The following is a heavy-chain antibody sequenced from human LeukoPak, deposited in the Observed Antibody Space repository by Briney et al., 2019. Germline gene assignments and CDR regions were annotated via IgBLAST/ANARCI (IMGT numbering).Heavy chain of an antibody. V-gene: IGHV4-59*08. CDR2: IYYSGST. Sequence: SETLSLTCTVSGGSISSYYWSWIRQPPGKGLEWIGYIYYSGSTNYNPSLKSRVAISVDTSKNQFSLKLSSVTAADTAVYYCARLGIVGATNAFDIWGQGTMVTVSS. D-gene: IGHD1-26*01. J-gene: IGHJ3*02. CDR1: GGSISSYY. CDR3: ARLGIVGATNAFDI.